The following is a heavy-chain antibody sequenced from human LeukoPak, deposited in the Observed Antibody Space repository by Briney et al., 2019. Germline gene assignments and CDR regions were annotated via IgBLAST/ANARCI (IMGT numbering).Heavy chain of an antibody. Sequence: PSETLSLTCTVSGGSISSYYWSWIRQPAGMGLEWIGRIYTSGSTNYNPSLKSRVTMSVDTSKNQFSLKLSSVTAADTAVYYCARVPARLPYYMDVWGKGTTVTVSS. D-gene: IGHD6-6*01. V-gene: IGHV4-4*07. CDR1: GGSISSYY. J-gene: IGHJ6*03. CDR3: ARVPARLPYYMDV. CDR2: IYTSGST.